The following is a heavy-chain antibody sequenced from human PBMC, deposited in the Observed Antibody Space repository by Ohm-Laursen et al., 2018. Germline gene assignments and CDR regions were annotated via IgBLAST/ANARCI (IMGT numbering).Heavy chain of an antibody. V-gene: IGHV1-2*02. J-gene: IGHJ3*02. Sequence: SVKVSCKTSGYTFTGYYMHWVRQAPGQGLEWMGSINPNSGDTNYAQRFQGRVTMTRDTSISTAYMELSRLTSDDTAVYYCATTFDFWSGFSLHAFDIWGQGTTVTVSS. CDR1: GYTFTGYY. D-gene: IGHD3-3*01. CDR3: ATTFDFWSGFSLHAFDI. CDR2: INPNSGDT.